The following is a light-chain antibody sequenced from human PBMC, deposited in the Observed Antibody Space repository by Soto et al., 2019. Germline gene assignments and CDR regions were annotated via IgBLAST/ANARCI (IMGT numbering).Light chain of an antibody. CDR3: LQYNSYS. Sequence: IVVTQSPGSLSLSPGERATLSCRASQSIDSNSLSWYQQKPGQAPRLLIYGASTRATGIPARFSDSGSGTEFILTISRMQPDYLATYYCLQYNSYSVGPGTKVDIK. J-gene: IGKJ3*01. CDR1: QSIDSNS. V-gene: IGKV3D-7*01. CDR2: GAS.